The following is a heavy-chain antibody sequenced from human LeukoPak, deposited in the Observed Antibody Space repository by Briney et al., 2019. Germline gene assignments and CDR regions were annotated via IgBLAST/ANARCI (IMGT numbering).Heavy chain of an antibody. CDR3: ARGGVQLERFDY. Sequence: SVKLSCNASGGPFSSYAISWVRQAPGQGLEWMGGIIPIFGTANYAQKFQGRVTITADESTGTAYMDLSSLRSEDTAVYYCARGGVQLERFDYWGQGTLVTVSS. CDR2: IIPIFGTA. CDR1: GGPFSSYA. V-gene: IGHV1-69*01. J-gene: IGHJ4*02. D-gene: IGHD1-1*01.